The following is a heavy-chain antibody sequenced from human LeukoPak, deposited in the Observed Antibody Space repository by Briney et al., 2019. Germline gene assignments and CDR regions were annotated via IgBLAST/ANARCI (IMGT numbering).Heavy chain of an antibody. CDR2: ISSSSSYI. D-gene: IGHD3-22*01. Sequence: SGGSLRLSCAASGFTFSSYSMNWVRQAPGKGLEWVSSISSSSSYIYYADSVKGRFTISRDNSKNTLYLQMNSLRAEDTAVYYCAIRYYYDSSGYPHYWGQGTLVTVSS. CDR3: AIRYYYDSSGYPHY. CDR1: GFTFSSYS. J-gene: IGHJ4*02. V-gene: IGHV3-21*01.